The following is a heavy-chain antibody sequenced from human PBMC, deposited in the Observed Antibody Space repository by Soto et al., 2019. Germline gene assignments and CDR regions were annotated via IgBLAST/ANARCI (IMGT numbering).Heavy chain of an antibody. CDR2: MYYSGST. D-gene: IGHD3-9*01. CDR1: GGSISSHY. CDR3: ARTYYDVLTRYFYYYIDV. V-gene: IGHV4-59*11. Sequence: QVQLQESGPGLVKPSETLSLTCTVSGGSISSHYWTWIRQPPGKGLEWIGYMYYSGSTNYNPSLKSRVTILLDTSKNQFSLKLSSVTAADTAVYYCARTYYDVLTRYFYYYIDVWGKGTTVTVSS. J-gene: IGHJ6*03.